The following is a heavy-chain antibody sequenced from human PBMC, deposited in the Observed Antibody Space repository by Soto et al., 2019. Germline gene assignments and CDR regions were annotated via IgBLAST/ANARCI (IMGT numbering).Heavy chain of an antibody. D-gene: IGHD6-13*01. Sequence: SETLSLTCGVSGDSISSGFYWGWIRQPPGKGLEWIGSTYHSGSAYYDPSLKSRVTISVDMSRNQFSLKLSSVTAADTAVYFCARGGPYSSSLYYFDYWGQGTLVTVSS. CDR3: ARGGPYSSSLYYFDY. V-gene: IGHV4-38-2*01. J-gene: IGHJ4*02. CDR2: TYHSGSA. CDR1: GDSISSGFY.